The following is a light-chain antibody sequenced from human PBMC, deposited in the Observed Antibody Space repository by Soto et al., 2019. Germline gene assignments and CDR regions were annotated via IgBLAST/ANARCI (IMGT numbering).Light chain of an antibody. V-gene: IGKV1-5*03. CDR1: QSIDNW. Sequence: DIQMTQSPSTLSASVGDRVTITCRASQSIDNWLAWYQQKPGKAPKLLIYKASNLEGGVPSRFSGSGSGTEFTLTISSLQPDDFVTYYCQQYNSYSRTFGQGTKVEIK. CDR2: KAS. CDR3: QQYNSYSRT. J-gene: IGKJ1*01.